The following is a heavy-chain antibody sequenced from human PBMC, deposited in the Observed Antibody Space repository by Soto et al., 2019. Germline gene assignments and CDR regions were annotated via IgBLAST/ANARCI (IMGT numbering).Heavy chain of an antibody. CDR3: ARDKTSYYDVSGIFDI. CDR1: GFNVSSNY. D-gene: IGHD3-16*01. V-gene: IGHV3-53*01. CDR2: IYSGGRT. J-gene: IGHJ3*02. Sequence: QTGGSLRLSCAASGFNVSSNYMTWVRQAPGKGLEWVSVIYSGGRTYYADSVKGRFTISRDNSKNTLYLQMNSLRAEDTAVYYCARDKTSYYDVSGIFDIWGQGTMVTVSS.